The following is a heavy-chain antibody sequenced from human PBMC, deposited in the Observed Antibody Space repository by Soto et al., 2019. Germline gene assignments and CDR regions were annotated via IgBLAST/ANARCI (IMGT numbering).Heavy chain of an antibody. Sequence: QVQLVQSGAEVKKPGSSVKVSCKASGGTFSSYAISWVRQAPGQGLEWMGGIIPIFGTANYAQKFQGRVTITADESTSTAYMELSSLRSEDTAVYYCARSHPYYDFLSGYYFDYWGQGTLVTVSS. D-gene: IGHD3-3*01. J-gene: IGHJ4*02. CDR1: GGTFSSYA. CDR3: ARSHPYYDFLSGYYFDY. V-gene: IGHV1-69*01. CDR2: IIPIFGTA.